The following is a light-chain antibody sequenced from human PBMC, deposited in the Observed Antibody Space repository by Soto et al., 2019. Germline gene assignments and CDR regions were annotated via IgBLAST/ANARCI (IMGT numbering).Light chain of an antibody. J-gene: IGKJ3*01. CDR2: DAS. CDR3: QQYDDHPLA. Sequence: DIQMTQSPSSLSASVGDRVTITCRASQGIGYSFTWFQQKPGKVPKSLIYDASTLQSGAPSRFSGSGSGTDVTLTISSLQPEDFATYDCQQYDDHPLAFGPGTTVDT. V-gene: IGKV1-16*01. CDR1: QGIGYS.